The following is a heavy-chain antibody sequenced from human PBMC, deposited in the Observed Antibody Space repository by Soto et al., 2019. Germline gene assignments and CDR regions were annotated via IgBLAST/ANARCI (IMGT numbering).Heavy chain of an antibody. D-gene: IGHD3-10*01. CDR3: AKDANYYGSVPGWFDP. CDR2: ISGSGGST. J-gene: IGHJ5*02. CDR1: GCTFRSYA. V-gene: IGHV3-23*01. Sequence: PVGALRLCCTAGGCTFRSYAMSWVRQAPGKGLEWVSAISGSGGSTYYADSVKGRFTISRDNSKNTLYLQINSLRAEDTAVYYCAKDANYYGSVPGWFDPWGQGTLVTVSS.